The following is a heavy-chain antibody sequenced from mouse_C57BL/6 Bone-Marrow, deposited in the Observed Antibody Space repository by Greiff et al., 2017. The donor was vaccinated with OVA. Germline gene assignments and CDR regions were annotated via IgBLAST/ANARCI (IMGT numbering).Heavy chain of an antibody. Sequence: QVQLKESGAELVRPGSSVKLSCKASGYTFTSYWMDWVKQRPGQGLEWIGNIYPSDSETHYNQKFKDKATLTVDKSSSTAYMQLSSLTSEDSAVYYCARGALLWYYFDYWGQGTTLTVSS. CDR2: IYPSDSET. D-gene: IGHD2-1*01. V-gene: IGHV1-61*01. CDR1: GYTFTSYW. J-gene: IGHJ2*01. CDR3: ARGALLWYYFDY.